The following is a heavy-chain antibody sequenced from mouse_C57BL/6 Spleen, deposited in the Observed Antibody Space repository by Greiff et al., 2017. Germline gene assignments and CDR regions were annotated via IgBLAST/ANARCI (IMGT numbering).Heavy chain of an antibody. CDR2: IYPGDGDT. Sequence: QVQLQQSGPELVKPGASVKISCKASGYAFSSSWMNWVKQRPGKGLEWIGRIYPGDGDTNYNGKFKGKATLTADKSSSTAYMQLSSLTSEDSAVYFCARWGPLYAMDYWGQGTSVTVSS. CDR3: ARWGPLYAMDY. V-gene: IGHV1-82*01. J-gene: IGHJ4*01. CDR1: GYAFSSSW.